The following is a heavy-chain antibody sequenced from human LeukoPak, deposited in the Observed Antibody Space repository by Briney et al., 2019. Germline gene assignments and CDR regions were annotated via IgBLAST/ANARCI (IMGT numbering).Heavy chain of an antibody. CDR2: IYTSGST. CDR1: GGSISSGSYY. Sequence: SETLSLTCTVSGGSISSGSYYWSWIRQPAGKGLEWIGRIYTSGSTYYNPSLKSRVTISVDTSKNQFSLKLSSVTAADTAVYYCAREIGPIVGATTRDYWGQGTLVTVSS. V-gene: IGHV4-61*02. D-gene: IGHD1-26*01. J-gene: IGHJ4*02. CDR3: AREIGPIVGATTRDY.